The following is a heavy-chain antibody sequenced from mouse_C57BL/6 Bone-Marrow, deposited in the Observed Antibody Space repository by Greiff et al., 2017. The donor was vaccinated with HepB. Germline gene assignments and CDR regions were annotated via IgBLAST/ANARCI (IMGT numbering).Heavy chain of an antibody. Sequence: EVQLVESGGGLVQPGGSMKLSCAASGFTFSDAWLDWVRQSPEKGLEWVAEIRNKANNHATYYAESVKGRFTISRDDSKSSVYLQMNSLRAEDTGIYYCTRWDYDTWFAYWGQGTLVTVSA. CDR3: TRWDYDTWFAY. J-gene: IGHJ3*01. V-gene: IGHV6-6*01. CDR2: IRNKANNHAT. CDR1: GFTFSDAW. D-gene: IGHD2-4*01.